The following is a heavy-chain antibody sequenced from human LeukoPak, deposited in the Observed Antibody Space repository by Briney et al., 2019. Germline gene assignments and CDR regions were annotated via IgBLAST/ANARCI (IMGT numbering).Heavy chain of an antibody. CDR3: ARDSDWFGELSDAFDI. CDR1: GLIFSRYW. V-gene: IGHV3-74*01. Sequence: PGGSLRLSCAASGLIFSRYWMNWVRQAPGKGPVWVSRINSDGSSTSYADSVKGRFTISRDNAKNTLYLQMNSLRAEDTAVYYCARDSDWFGELSDAFDIWGQGTMVTVSS. J-gene: IGHJ3*02. CDR2: INSDGSST. D-gene: IGHD3-10*01.